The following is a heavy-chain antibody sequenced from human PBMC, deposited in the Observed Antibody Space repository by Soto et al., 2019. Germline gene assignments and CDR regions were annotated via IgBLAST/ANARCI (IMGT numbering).Heavy chain of an antibody. D-gene: IGHD3-10*01. J-gene: IGHJ5*02. V-gene: IGHV4-61*01. CDR3: ARKAGSFDNWFDP. CDR2: ISYSGNT. CDR1: GDSVSSGSYY. Sequence: LSLTCTVSGDSVSSGSYYWSWIRQPPGKGLEWIGYISYSGNTNYNPSLKSRLTISVDTSKNQFSLKLSSVTAADTAVYYCARKAGSFDNWFDPWGQGTLVTVS.